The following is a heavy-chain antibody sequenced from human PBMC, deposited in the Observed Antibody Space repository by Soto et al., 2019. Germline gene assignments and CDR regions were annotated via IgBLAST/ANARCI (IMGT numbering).Heavy chain of an antibody. V-gene: IGHV4-4*02. CDR1: GGSFTSNNW. CDR2: IYRTGST. Sequence: PXGILSLTFAVCGGSFTSNNWWTWFRQPPGQGLEWIGEIYRTGSTNYNPSLKSRVTISLDTSENQFSLKVTSLTAADTAVYYCASRDPGTSVDYWGQGTLVTVSS. D-gene: IGHD1-7*01. J-gene: IGHJ4*02. CDR3: ASRDPGTSVDY.